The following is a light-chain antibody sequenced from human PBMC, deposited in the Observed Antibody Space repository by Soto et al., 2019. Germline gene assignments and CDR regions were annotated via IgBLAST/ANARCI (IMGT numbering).Light chain of an antibody. CDR1: QSINNL. Sequence: DVQMTQSPSTLSASVGDRVTITCRASQSINNLLAWYQQKPWKAPKLLIYDASSLESGVPSRFSGSGSGTEFTLTISSLQPDDFATYYCQQYNTYPWTFGQGTKVDIK. J-gene: IGKJ1*01. V-gene: IGKV1-5*01. CDR2: DAS. CDR3: QQYNTYPWT.